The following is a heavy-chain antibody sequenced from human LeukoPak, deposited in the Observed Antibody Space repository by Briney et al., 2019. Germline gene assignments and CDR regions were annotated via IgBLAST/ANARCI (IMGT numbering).Heavy chain of an antibody. CDR2: ISGSGGST. CDR3: AKIPGGDYGDYGRWWYFDL. V-gene: IGHV3-23*01. D-gene: IGHD4-17*01. CDR1: GFTFDDYG. J-gene: IGHJ2*01. Sequence: GGSLRLSCAASGFTFDDYGMSWVRQAPGKGLEWVSAISGSGGSTYYADSVKGRFTISRDNSKNTLYLQMNSLRAEDTAVYYCAKIPGGDYGDYGRWWYFDLWGRGTLVTVSS.